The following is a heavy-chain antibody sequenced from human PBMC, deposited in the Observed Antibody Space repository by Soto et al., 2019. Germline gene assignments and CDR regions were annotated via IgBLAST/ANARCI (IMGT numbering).Heavy chain of an antibody. CDR3: ARHSPPFFYGSGPWDV. D-gene: IGHD3-10*01. CDR1: GVSISSYY. CDR2: IYSNENT. Sequence: PSETLSLTCTVSGVSISSYYWSWIRQSPVKGLEWIGYIYSNENTNYNPSLKSRLTISIDPSKNQFSLKLSSLSAADTAVYYCARHSPPFFYGSGPWDVWGQGTTVTVSS. J-gene: IGHJ6*02. V-gene: IGHV4-59*08.